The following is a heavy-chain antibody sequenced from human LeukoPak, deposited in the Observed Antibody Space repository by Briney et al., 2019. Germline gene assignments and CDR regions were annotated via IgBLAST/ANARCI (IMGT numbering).Heavy chain of an antibody. CDR2: ISSTSSYL. CDR1: GFTFKTYS. J-gene: IGHJ6*04. CDR3: ARDGGRMDV. Sequence: GGSLRLSCAASGFTFKTYSMNWVRQAPGKGLEWVASISSTSSYLYYTDSVKGRFTISRDNARNPRDLQMNSLRAEDTAIYYCARDGGRMDVWGKGTTVTVSS. V-gene: IGHV3-21*01.